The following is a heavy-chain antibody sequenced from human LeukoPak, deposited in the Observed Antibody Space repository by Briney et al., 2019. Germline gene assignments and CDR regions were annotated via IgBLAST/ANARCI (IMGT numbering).Heavy chain of an antibody. V-gene: IGHV3-21*01. J-gene: IGHJ4*02. CDR3: AVAMVRGVIDY. D-gene: IGHD3-10*01. Sequence: GGSLRLSCAASGFTFSSYSMNWVRQAPGKGLEWVSSISSSSSYIYYADSVKGRFTISRNNAKNSLYLQMNSLRAEDTAVYYCAVAMVRGVIDYWGQGTLVTVSS. CDR1: GFTFSSYS. CDR2: ISSSSSYI.